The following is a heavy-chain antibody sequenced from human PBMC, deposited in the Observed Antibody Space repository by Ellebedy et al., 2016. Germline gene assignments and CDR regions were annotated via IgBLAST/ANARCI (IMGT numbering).Heavy chain of an antibody. CDR2: IYYSGNT. D-gene: IGHD2-2*01. CDR1: GGSISSNTYY. J-gene: IGHJ4*02. Sequence: GSLRLXCTVSGGSISSNTYYWGWMRQPPEKGLEWIGSIYYSGNTYYNPSLKSRVTISVDTSKNQFALKLSSVAAADTAVYYCARSRGYCSSTNCHVSYFDSWGQGTQVTVSS. CDR3: ARSRGYCSSTNCHVSYFDS. V-gene: IGHV4-39*01.